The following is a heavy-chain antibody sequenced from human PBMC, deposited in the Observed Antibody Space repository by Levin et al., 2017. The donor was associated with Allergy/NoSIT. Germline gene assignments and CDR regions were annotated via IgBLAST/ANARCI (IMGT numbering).Heavy chain of an antibody. Sequence: PRASVKVSCKASGYTFTSYGISWVRQAPGQGLEWMGWISAYNGNTNYAQKLQGRVTMTTDTSTSTAYMELRSLRSDDTAVYYCARNSKDGSGSYQYYYGMDVWGQGTTVTVSS. CDR3: ARNSKDGSGSYQYYYGMDV. CDR1: GYTFTSYG. D-gene: IGHD3-10*01. CDR2: ISAYNGNT. J-gene: IGHJ6*02. V-gene: IGHV1-18*01.